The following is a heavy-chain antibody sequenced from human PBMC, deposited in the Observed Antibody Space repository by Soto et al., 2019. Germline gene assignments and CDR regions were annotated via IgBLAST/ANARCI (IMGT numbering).Heavy chain of an antibody. CDR3: AKDRDIVVVVAALQH. CDR2: ISYDGSNK. Sequence: VQLVESGGGVVQPGRSLRLSCAASGFTFSSYGMHWVRQAPGKGLEWVAVISYDGSNKYYADSVKGRFTISRDNSKNTLYLQMNSLRAEDTAVYYCAKDRDIVVVVAALQHWGQGTLVTVSS. V-gene: IGHV3-30*18. CDR1: GFTFSSYG. J-gene: IGHJ1*01. D-gene: IGHD2-15*01.